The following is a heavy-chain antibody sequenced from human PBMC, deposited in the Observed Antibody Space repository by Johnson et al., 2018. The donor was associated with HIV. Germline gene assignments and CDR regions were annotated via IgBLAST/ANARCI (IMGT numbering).Heavy chain of an antibody. CDR2: IKQDGSAR. J-gene: IGHJ3*02. CDR1: GFTFSSFW. CDR3: ARDRVVTVDTAMGYDAFDI. Sequence: VQLVESGGGLVQPGGSLRLSCAASGFTFSSFWMTWVRQAPGKGLEWVANIKQDGSARYYVDSVHGRFTISRDNAKNSLFLQMNSLRAEDTSLYYCARDRVVTVDTAMGYDAFDIWGQGTMVTVSS. D-gene: IGHD5-18*01. V-gene: IGHV3-7*05.